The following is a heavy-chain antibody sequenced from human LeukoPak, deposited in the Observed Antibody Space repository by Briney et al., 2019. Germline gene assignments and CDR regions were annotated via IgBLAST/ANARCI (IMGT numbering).Heavy chain of an antibody. CDR1: GGSISSYY. Sequence: PSETLSLTCTVSGGSISSYYWSWIRQPAGKGLEWIGRIYTSGSTNYNPSLKSRVTMSVDTSKNQFSLKLSSVTAADTAVYYCARDRTPPEYYDILTGYYAHDAFDIWGQGTMVTVSS. V-gene: IGHV4-4*07. D-gene: IGHD3-9*01. CDR3: ARDRTPPEYYDILTGYYAHDAFDI. J-gene: IGHJ3*02. CDR2: IYTSGST.